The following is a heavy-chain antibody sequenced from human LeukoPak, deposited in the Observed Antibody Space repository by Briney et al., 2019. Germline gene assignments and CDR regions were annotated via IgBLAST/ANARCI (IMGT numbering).Heavy chain of an antibody. CDR1: GFTFSSYG. CDR3: ASLGGDPFDY. Sequence: GGSLRLSCAASGFTFSSYGMHWVRQAPGKGLEWVAVISYDGSNKYYADSVKGRFTIFRDNSKNTLYLQMNSLRAEDTAVYYCASLGGDPFDYWGQGTLVTVSS. D-gene: IGHD3-16*01. J-gene: IGHJ4*02. CDR2: ISYDGSNK. V-gene: IGHV3-30*03.